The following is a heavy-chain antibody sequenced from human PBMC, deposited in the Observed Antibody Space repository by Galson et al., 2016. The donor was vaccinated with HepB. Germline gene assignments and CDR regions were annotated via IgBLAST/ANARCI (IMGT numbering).Heavy chain of an antibody. CDR1: GFTLTHYG. J-gene: IGHJ4*02. Sequence: SLRLSCATSGFTLTHYGMLWVRQAPGKGLEWVAVKWYDGSYKYYADSVEGRFTISRDISENTVYLQMNSLRGEDTAVYYCAREIPHMVHGGLDYWGQGTLVTVSS. CDR2: KWYDGSYK. D-gene: IGHD2-2*02. V-gene: IGHV3-33*01. CDR3: AREIPHMVHGGLDY.